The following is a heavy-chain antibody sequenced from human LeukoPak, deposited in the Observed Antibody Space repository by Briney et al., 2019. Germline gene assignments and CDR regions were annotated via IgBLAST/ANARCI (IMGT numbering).Heavy chain of an antibody. CDR2: INHSGST. V-gene: IGHV4-34*01. D-gene: IGHD4-23*01. J-gene: IGHJ4*02. Sequence: SETLSLICAVYCGSFNGYYWSWIRQPPGKGLEWIREINHSGSTYYNPSLKSRVTISVGTSKNQFSLKLSSVTAADTAVYYCARDRARGPRRPYGGNPAAFDYWGQGTLVTVSS. CDR1: CGSFNGYY. CDR3: ARDRARGPRRPYGGNPAAFDY.